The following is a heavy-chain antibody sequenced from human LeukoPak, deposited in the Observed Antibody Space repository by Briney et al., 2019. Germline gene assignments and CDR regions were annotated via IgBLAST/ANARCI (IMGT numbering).Heavy chain of an antibody. Sequence: RASVKVSCKASGGTFSSYAISWVRQAPGQGLEWMGGIIPIFGTANYAQKFQGRVTITTDESTSTAYMELSSLRSEDTAVYYWARGSGSSSYYYYYMDVWGKGTTVTVSS. CDR2: IIPIFGTA. D-gene: IGHD6-6*01. CDR1: GGTFSSYA. CDR3: ARGSGSSSYYYYYMDV. J-gene: IGHJ6*03. V-gene: IGHV1-69*05.